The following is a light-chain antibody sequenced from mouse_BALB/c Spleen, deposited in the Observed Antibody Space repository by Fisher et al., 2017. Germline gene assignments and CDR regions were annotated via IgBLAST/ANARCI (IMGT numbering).Light chain of an antibody. CDR3: QQRSSYPFT. CDR2: LTS. CDR1: SSVSY. V-gene: IGKV4-68*01. J-gene: IGKJ4*01. Sequence: IVLTQSTAIMSASPGEKVTMTCSASSSVSYMYWYQQKPGSSPKPWIYLTSNLASGVPARFSGSGSGTSYSLTISSMEAEDAATYYCQQRSSYPFTFGSGTKLEIK.